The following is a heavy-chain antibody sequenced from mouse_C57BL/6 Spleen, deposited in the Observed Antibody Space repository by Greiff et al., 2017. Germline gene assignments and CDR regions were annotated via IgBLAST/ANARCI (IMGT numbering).Heavy chain of an antibody. J-gene: IGHJ2*01. CDR3: TRLLRSHFDY. CDR2: IDPETGGT. D-gene: IGHD1-1*01. V-gene: IGHV1-15*01. CDR1: GYTFTDYE. Sequence: VQLVESGAELVRPGASVTLSCKASGYTFTDYEMHWVKQTPVHGLEWIGAIDPETGGTAYNQKFKGKAILTADKSSSTAYMELRSLTSEDSAVYYCTRLLRSHFDYRGQGTARTVSS.